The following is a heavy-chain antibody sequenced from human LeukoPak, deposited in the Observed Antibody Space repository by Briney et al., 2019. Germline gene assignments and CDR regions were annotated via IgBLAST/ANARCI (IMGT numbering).Heavy chain of an antibody. CDR1: GFTFSSYA. V-gene: IGHV3-30-3*01. J-gene: IGHJ4*02. CDR2: ISYDGSNK. Sequence: GGSLRLSCAASGFTFSSYAMHWVRQAPGKGLEWVAVISYDGSNKYYADSVKGRFTISRDNSKNTLYLQMNSLRAEDTAVYYCARGRTMVRGVIQHHFDYWGQGTLVTVSS. CDR3: ARGRTMVRGVIQHHFDY. D-gene: IGHD3-10*01.